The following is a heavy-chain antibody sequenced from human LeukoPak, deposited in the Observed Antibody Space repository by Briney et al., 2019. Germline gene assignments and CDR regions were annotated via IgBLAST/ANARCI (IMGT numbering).Heavy chain of an antibody. J-gene: IGHJ4*02. CDR1: GFTFSSYS. Sequence: GGSLRLSCAASGFTFSSYSMNWVRQAPGKGLEWVANIKQDGSEKYYVDSVKGRFTISRDNAKNSLYLQMNSLRAEDTAVYYCARDYLGSSSGWYPRVYWGQGTLVTVSS. CDR2: IKQDGSEK. V-gene: IGHV3-7*01. CDR3: ARDYLGSSSGWYPRVY. D-gene: IGHD6-19*01.